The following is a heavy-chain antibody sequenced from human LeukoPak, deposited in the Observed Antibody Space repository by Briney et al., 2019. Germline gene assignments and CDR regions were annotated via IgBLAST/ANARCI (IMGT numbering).Heavy chain of an antibody. Sequence: SVKVSCKASGGTFSSYAISWVRQAPGQGFEWMGGIIPIFGTANYAQKLQGRVTMTTDTSTSTAYMELRSLRSDDTAVYYCARDLEQLGQAIDYWGQGTLVTVSS. J-gene: IGHJ4*02. V-gene: IGHV1-69*05. CDR1: GGTFSSYA. CDR3: ARDLEQLGQAIDY. D-gene: IGHD6-6*01. CDR2: IIPIFGTA.